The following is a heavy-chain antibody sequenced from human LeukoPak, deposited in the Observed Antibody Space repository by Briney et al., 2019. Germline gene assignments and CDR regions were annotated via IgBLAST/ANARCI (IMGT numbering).Heavy chain of an antibody. Sequence: GGSLRLSCAASGFTVSGNYMGWVRQAPGKGLEWVSLLYSGGSTYYADSVKVRFSIARDNSKNTLYLQMNSLRAEDTAVYYCASRDKGYYYGMDVWGQGTTVTVSS. V-gene: IGHV3-66*01. CDR3: ASRDKGYYYGMDV. D-gene: IGHD5-24*01. J-gene: IGHJ6*02. CDR1: GFTVSGNY. CDR2: LYSGGST.